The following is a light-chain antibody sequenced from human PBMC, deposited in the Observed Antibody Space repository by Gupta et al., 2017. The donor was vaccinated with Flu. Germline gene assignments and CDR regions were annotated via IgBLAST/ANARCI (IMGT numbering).Light chain of an antibody. CDR1: QSVSSSY. J-gene: IGKJ1*01. Sequence: EIVLTQSPGTLSLSPGERATLSCRASQSVSSSYLAWYQQKPGQAPRLLIYGASSRATGIPDTFSGSGSGTDFTLTIIRLVPQDFAVCYFQHECSSPPTFGPGTKVEIK. V-gene: IGKV3-20*01. CDR3: QHECSSPPT. CDR2: GAS.